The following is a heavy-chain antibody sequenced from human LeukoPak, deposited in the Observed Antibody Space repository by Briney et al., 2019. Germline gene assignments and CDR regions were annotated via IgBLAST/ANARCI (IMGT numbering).Heavy chain of an antibody. V-gene: IGHV3-74*01. J-gene: IGHJ3*02. D-gene: IGHD1-26*01. CDR2: ISGDGRIT. CDR1: RFTFSNYW. CDR3: ARGGSPPEALGDTFDI. Sequence: GGSLRLSCAASRFTFSNYWMHWVRQGPGKGLVWVSRISGDGRITRNADSVKGRSFISRDNAKNTLYLQMNSLRAEDTAVYYCARGGSPPEALGDTFDIWGQGTMVTVSS.